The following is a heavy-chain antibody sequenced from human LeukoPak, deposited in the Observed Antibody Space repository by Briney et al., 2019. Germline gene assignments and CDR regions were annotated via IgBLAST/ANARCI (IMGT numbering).Heavy chain of an antibody. CDR3: AKDRRDCSGGSCYGGAFDI. V-gene: IGHV3-30*18. J-gene: IGHJ3*02. Sequence: GGSLRLSCAASGFTFSSYSMNWVRQAPGKGLEWVAVISYDGSNKYYADSVKGRFTISRDNSKNTLYLQMNSLRAEDTAVYYCAKDRRDCSGGSCYGGAFDIWGQGTMVTVSS. D-gene: IGHD2-15*01. CDR1: GFTFSSYS. CDR2: ISYDGSNK.